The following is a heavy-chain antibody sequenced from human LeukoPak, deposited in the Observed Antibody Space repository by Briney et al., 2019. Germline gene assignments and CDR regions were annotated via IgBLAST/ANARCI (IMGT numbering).Heavy chain of an antibody. J-gene: IGHJ5*02. CDR1: GGSISSGGYY. CDR2: SYTSGST. CDR3: AREFPDIVATGDWFDP. D-gene: IGHD5-12*01. V-gene: IGHV4-61*02. Sequence: PSQTLSLTCTVSGGSISSGGYYWSWIRQPAGKGLEWIGRSYTSGSTNYNPSLKSRVTISVDTSKNQFSLRLSSVTAADTAVYYCAREFPDIVATGDWFDPWGQGTLVTVSS.